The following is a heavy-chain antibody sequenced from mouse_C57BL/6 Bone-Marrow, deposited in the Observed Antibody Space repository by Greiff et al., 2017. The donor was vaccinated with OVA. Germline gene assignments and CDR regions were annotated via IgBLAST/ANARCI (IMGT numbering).Heavy chain of an antibody. J-gene: IGHJ1*03. CDR3: ARHYYGSSWGYFDV. CDR2: ISNLAYSI. V-gene: IGHV5-15*01. Sequence: EVKLVESGGGLVQPGGSLKLSCAASGFTFSDYGMAWVRQAPRKGPEWVAFISNLAYSIYYADTVTGRFTISRENAKNTLYLEMSSLRSEDTAMYYCARHYYGSSWGYFDVWGTGTTVTVSS. D-gene: IGHD1-1*01. CDR1: GFTFSDYG.